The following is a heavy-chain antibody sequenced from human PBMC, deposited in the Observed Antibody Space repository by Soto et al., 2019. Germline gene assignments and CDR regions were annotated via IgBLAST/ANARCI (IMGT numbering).Heavy chain of an antibody. J-gene: IGHJ6*02. CDR2: IYSGGST. D-gene: IGHD3-9*01. V-gene: IGHV3-53*01. Sequence: GGSLRLSCAASGFTVSSNYMSWVRQAPGKGLEWVSVIYSGGSTYYADSVKGRFTISRDNSKNTLYLQMNSLRAEDTAVYYCASGSTGYCYYGMEVWGRGTRVAVSS. CDR1: GFTVSSNY. CDR3: ASGSTGYCYYGMEV.